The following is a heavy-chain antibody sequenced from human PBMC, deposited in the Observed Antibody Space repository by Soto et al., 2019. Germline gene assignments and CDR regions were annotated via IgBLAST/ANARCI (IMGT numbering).Heavy chain of an antibody. CDR3: AKKATVTSAYYFDY. V-gene: IGHV3-23*01. J-gene: IGHJ4*02. D-gene: IGHD4-17*01. Sequence: GGSLRLSCAASGCTFSSYAINWVRQATGKGLEWVSAISASGGSTYFADSVEGRFSISRDNARDTLYLQMNSLRPEDTAVYFCAKKATVTSAYYFDYWGQGALVTVSS. CDR2: ISASGGST. CDR1: GCTFSSYA.